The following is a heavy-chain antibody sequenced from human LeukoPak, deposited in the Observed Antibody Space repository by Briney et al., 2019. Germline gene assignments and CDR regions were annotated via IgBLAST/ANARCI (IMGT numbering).Heavy chain of an antibody. CDR3: ARDPAAYNWFDP. Sequence: GGSLRLSCAASGFTFSSYSMNWVRQAPGKGLEWVSSISSSSGYIYYADSVKGRFTISRDNAKNSLYLQMNSLRAEDTAVYYCARDPAAYNWFDPWGQGTLVTVSS. D-gene: IGHD2-2*01. V-gene: IGHV3-21*01. J-gene: IGHJ5*02. CDR2: ISSSSGYI. CDR1: GFTFSSYS.